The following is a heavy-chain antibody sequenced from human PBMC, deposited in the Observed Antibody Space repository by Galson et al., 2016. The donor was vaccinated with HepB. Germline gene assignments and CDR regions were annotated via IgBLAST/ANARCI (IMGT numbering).Heavy chain of an antibody. Sequence: SLRLSCAASGFTFSSYIMHWVRQAPGEGLVWVSPIGRNAPCISYAESVRGRLTISRDNAKNTVYLQMKSLRAEDTAVYYCARDVNDRYFDYWGQGTLVTVFS. CDR3: ARDVNDRYFDY. CDR2: IGRNAPCI. J-gene: IGHJ4*02. CDR1: GFTFSSYI. D-gene: IGHD3-9*01. V-gene: IGHV3-21*01.